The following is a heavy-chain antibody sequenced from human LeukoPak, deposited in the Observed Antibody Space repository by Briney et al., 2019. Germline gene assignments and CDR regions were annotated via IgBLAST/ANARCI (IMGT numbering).Heavy chain of an antibody. CDR3: ARGTPPAAFFDY. CDR1: GVSISSYY. V-gene: IGHV4-4*09. CDR2: IYTSGST. J-gene: IGHJ4*02. Sequence: ASETLSLTCTVSGVSISSYYWSWLRQPPGKGLKWIGYIYTSGSTNYNPSLKSRVTISVDTSKNQFSLKLSSVTAADTAVYYCARGTPPAAFFDYWGQGTLVTVSS.